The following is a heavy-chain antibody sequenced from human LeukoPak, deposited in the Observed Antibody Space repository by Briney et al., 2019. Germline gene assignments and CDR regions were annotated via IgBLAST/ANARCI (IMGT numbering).Heavy chain of an antibody. Sequence: GGSLRLSCAASGFTVSSNYMSWVRQAPGKGLEWVSYISSSGSTIYYADSVKGRFTISRDNAKNSLYLQMNSLRAEDTAVYYCARTTSRGELDYWGQGTLVTVSS. J-gene: IGHJ4*02. CDR3: ARTTSRGELDY. V-gene: IGHV3-11*04. D-gene: IGHD4-17*01. CDR2: ISSSGSTI. CDR1: GFTVSSNY.